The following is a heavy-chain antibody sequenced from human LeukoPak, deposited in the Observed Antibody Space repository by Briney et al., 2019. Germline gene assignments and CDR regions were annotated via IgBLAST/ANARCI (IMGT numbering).Heavy chain of an antibody. CDR1: GFTFSDYY. D-gene: IGHD6-13*01. V-gene: IGHV3-11*01. CDR2: ISSSGSTI. CDR3: ASVGPSSWAGIYAFDI. J-gene: IGHJ3*02. Sequence: GGSLRLSCAASGFTFSDYYMSWIRQAPGKGLEWVSYISSSGSTIYYADSVKGRFTISRDNAKNSLYLQMNSLRAEDTAVYYCASVGPSSWAGIYAFDIWGQGTMVTVSS.